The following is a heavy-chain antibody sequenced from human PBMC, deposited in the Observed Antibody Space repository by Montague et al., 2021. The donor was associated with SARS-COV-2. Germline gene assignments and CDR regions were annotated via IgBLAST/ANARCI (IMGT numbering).Heavy chain of an antibody. CDR3: AVNSNYYYYYGMDV. V-gene: IGHV4-34*01. CDR2: IYHSGST. J-gene: IGHJ6*02. CDR1: GGSFSNYY. Sequence: SETLSLTCAISGGSFSNYYWSWIRRPPGKGLEWIGSIYHSGSTYYNPSLKSRVTISVDTSKNQFSLKLSSVTAADTAVYYCAVNSNYYYYYGMDVWGQGTTVTVSS. D-gene: IGHD4-11*01.